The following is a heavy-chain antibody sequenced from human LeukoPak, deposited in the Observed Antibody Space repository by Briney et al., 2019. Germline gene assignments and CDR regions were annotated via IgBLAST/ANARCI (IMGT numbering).Heavy chain of an antibody. J-gene: IGHJ6*03. CDR3: ASDTAQTDRHYYYYYMDV. V-gene: IGHV3-30*02. CDR2: IRYDGSNK. Sequence: GGSLRLSCAASGFTFSSYGMHWVRQAPGKGLEWVAFIRYDGSNKYYADSVKGRFTISRDNSKNTLYLQMNSLRAEDTAVYYCASDTAQTDRHYYYYYMDVWGKGTTVTVSS. D-gene: IGHD5-18*01. CDR1: GFTFSSYG.